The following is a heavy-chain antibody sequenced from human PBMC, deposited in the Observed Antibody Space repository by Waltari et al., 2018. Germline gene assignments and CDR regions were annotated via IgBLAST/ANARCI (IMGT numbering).Heavy chain of an antibody. CDR3: AKHLTLVRGIGPYFDY. CDR2: ISGSGDTT. V-gene: IGHV3-23*01. CDR1: GFTFSNYA. D-gene: IGHD3-10*01. J-gene: IGHJ4*02. Sequence: EVQLLESGGGLVQPGGSLRLSCAASGFTFSNYAMSWVRQATGRGLCWGSAISGSGDTTFLVDSVKGRFTISRDNSKNTLYLQMNSLRAEDTAVYYCAKHLTLVRGIGPYFDYWGQGTLVTVSS.